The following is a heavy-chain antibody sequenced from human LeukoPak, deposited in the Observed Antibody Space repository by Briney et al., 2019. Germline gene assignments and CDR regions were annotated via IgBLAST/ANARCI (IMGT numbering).Heavy chain of an antibody. CDR1: GGSISISNW. V-gene: IGHV4-4*02. D-gene: IGHD3-22*01. CDR3: ARVVYDSSGYKFDY. CDR2: IYHSGST. Sequence: SGTLSLTCAVSGGSISISNWWSWVRQSPGKGLEWIGEIYHSGSTNYNPSLKSRLILSVDKSRNQFSLKLNSVTAADTAVYYCARVVYDSSGYKFDYWGQGTLVTVSS. J-gene: IGHJ4*02.